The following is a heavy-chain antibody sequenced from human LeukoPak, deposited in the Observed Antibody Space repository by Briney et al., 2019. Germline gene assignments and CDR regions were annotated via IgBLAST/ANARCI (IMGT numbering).Heavy chain of an antibody. V-gene: IGHV4-38-2*01. Sequence: GSLRLSCVGSGFIFRDYPMIWMRQAPGKGLEWIGSLYSGGRIYYAPSLKSRVTISVDTSKKQFSLKLSSVTAADTAVYYCARVTGYIIEDYFDYWGQGTLVTVSS. J-gene: IGHJ4*02. D-gene: IGHD6-13*01. CDR2: LYSGGRI. CDR3: ARVTGYIIEDYFDY. CDR1: GFIFRDYP.